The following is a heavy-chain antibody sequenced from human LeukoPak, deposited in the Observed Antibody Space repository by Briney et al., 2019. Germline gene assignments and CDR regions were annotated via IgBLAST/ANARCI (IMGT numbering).Heavy chain of an antibody. J-gene: IGHJ3*02. V-gene: IGHV3-66*01. CDR2: IYSGGST. CDR3: ARMGIAVAGTSFEGDAFDI. Sequence: GGSLRLSCAASGFTVSSNYMSWVRQAPGKGLEWVSVIYSGGSTYYADSVKGRFTISRDNSKNTLYLQMNSLRAEDTAVYYCARMGIAVAGTSFEGDAFDIWGQGTMVTVSS. D-gene: IGHD6-19*01. CDR1: GFTVSSNY.